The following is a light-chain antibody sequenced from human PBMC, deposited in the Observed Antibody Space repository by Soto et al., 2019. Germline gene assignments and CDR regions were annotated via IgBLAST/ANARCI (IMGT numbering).Light chain of an antibody. CDR3: QQYNSYSELT. CDR2: DAS. CDR1: QSISSW. J-gene: IGKJ4*01. Sequence: DIQMTQSPSTLSASVGDRVTITCRSSQSISSWLAWYQQKPGKAPNLLIYDASSLESGVPSRFIGSGSGTEFTLTISSLQPDDFATYYCQQYNSYSELTFGGGTKVAIK. V-gene: IGKV1-5*01.